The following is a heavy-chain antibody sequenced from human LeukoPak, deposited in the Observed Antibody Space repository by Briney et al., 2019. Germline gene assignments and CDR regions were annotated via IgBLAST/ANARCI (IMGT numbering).Heavy chain of an antibody. Sequence: PSETLSLTCTVSGGSISNYYWTWIRQPPGKGLEWIGNVYNDVSTNYNPSLKSRVTISVDKPKNQFSLKLSFVTAADTAVYYCARPTHSGTSYDAFGIWGQGTTVTVSS. CDR3: ARPTHSGTSYDAFGI. J-gene: IGHJ3*02. V-gene: IGHV4-59*08. CDR1: GGSISNYY. D-gene: IGHD1-26*01. CDR2: VYNDVST.